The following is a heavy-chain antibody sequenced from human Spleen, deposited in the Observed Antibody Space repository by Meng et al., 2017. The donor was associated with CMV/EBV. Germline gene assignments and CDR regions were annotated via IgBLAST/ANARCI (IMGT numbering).Heavy chain of an antibody. CDR2: SYTSGST. V-gene: IGHV4-61*02. CDR1: ATSISSGCSS. CDR3: ATDCNWNYDS. J-gene: IGHJ5*01. D-gene: IGHD1-7*01. Sequence: QLRGCGPGLVPPSLPLSFTCSVSATSISSGCSSFSWTRTPGVKVLSWIGRSYTSGSTNYNTCLKSRVTISVDTSKNLFSLKLSSVTAADTSVSYFATDCNWNYDSWGQGTLVTVSS.